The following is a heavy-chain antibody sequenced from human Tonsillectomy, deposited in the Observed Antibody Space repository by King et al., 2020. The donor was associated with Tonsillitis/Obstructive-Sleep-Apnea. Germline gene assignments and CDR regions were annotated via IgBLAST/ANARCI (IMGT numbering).Heavy chain of an antibody. Sequence: QLVQSGAEVKKPGESLKISCKGSGYSFTSYWIGWVRQMPGKGLEWMGIIYPGDSDTRYSPSFQGQVTIPADKSISTAYLQWSSLKASDTAMYYCARKLGPGGYDFWSGYPLDYWGQGTLVTVSS. D-gene: IGHD3-3*01. CDR3: ARKLGPGGYDFWSGYPLDY. J-gene: IGHJ4*02. CDR2: IYPGDSDT. V-gene: IGHV5-51*01. CDR1: GYSFTSYW.